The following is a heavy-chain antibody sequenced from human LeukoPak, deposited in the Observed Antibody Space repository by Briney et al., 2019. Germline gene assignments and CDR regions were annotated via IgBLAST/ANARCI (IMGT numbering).Heavy chain of an antibody. V-gene: IGHV1-69*05. CDR3: ASLVEAAANFDY. J-gene: IGHJ4*02. CDR2: VIPIFGTA. Sequence: SVKLSCKASGRTFSSYAISWVRQDSGQGLEWMRGVIPIFGTAHYAQKFQGRVTITTDESTSTAYMELSSLRSEDTAVYYCASLVEAAANFDYWGQGTLVTVSS. D-gene: IGHD6-13*01. CDR1: GRTFSSYA.